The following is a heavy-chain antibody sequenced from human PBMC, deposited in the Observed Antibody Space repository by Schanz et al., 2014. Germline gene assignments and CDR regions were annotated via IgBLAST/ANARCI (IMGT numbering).Heavy chain of an antibody. V-gene: IGHV4-4*02. Sequence: QVQLQESGPGLVKPSGTLSLTCAVSGGSISNANWWSWVRQPPGKGLQWIGEVYHSGGTNYNPSLKSRVTISLDVSKNQFSLRLTSVTAADTAVYYCARPGAYCGGDCYDYWGQGTLVTVSS. CDR1: GGSISNANW. D-gene: IGHD2-21*01. CDR2: VYHSGGT. CDR3: ARPGAYCGGDCYDY. J-gene: IGHJ4*02.